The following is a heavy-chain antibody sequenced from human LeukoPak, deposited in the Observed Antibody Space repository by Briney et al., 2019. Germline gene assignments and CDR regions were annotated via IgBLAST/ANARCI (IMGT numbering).Heavy chain of an antibody. J-gene: IGHJ4*02. Sequence: ASVKVSCKASGYTFTSYHMHWVRQAPGQGLEWMGIINPSGGSTSYAQKFQGRVTMTRDTSTSTVYMELSSLRSEDTAVYYCARGIWFGDQLGLHFDYWGQGTLVTVSS. CDR2: INPSGGST. D-gene: IGHD3-10*01. V-gene: IGHV1-46*01. CDR3: ARGIWFGDQLGLHFDY. CDR1: GYTFTSYH.